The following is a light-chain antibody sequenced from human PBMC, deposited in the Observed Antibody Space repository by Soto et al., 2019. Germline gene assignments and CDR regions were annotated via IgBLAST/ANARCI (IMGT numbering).Light chain of an antibody. CDR2: GAS. J-gene: IGKJ4*01. Sequence: DIGLTQSPGTLSLSPGERAALSCSASQRVSSSYLAWYQQKPGQAPRLLIHGASNRTTGIPDRFSGNGSGTDFTLTISRLEPEDFAVYYCQQYDNSPLTFGGGTQVEIK. V-gene: IGKV3-20*01. CDR3: QQYDNSPLT. CDR1: QRVSSSY.